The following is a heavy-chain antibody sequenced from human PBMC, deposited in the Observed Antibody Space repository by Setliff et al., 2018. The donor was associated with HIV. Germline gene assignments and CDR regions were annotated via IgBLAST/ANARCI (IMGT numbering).Heavy chain of an antibody. CDR3: ARRKSGSSYRFFNY. CDR2: ISASGNT. CDR1: GPPIAIGSYY. J-gene: IGHJ4*02. V-gene: IGHV4-61*09. D-gene: IGHD3-16*02. Sequence: KPSETLSLTCTVSGPPIAIGSYYWTWIRQPAGRGLEWIGHISASGNTKYSPTLQSRVTLSVNPSNNQFSLNLTSVTAADTAVYYCARRKSGSSYRFFNYWGRGSLVTVSS.